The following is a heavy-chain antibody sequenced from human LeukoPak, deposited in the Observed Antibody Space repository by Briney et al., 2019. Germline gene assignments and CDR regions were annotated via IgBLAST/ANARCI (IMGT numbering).Heavy chain of an antibody. CDR3: ARADYGDYFDY. D-gene: IGHD3-16*01. CDR1: GFTVSSNY. Sequence: GGSLRLSCAASGFTVSSNYMSWVRQAPGKGLEWVSVIYSGGSTYYADSVKGRFTISRDSSKNTLYLQMNSLRAEDTAVYYCARADYGDYFDYWGQGTLVTVSS. V-gene: IGHV3-66*01. CDR2: IYSGGST. J-gene: IGHJ4*02.